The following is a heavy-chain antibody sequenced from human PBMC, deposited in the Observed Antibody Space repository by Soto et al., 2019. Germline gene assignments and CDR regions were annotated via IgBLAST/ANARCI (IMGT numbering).Heavy chain of an antibody. V-gene: IGHV1-69*02. CDR1: GINFSIYT. Sequence: SVKVSGKATGINFSIYTIGGVRQAPGQGLEWMGRIIPILGIANYAQKFQGRVTITADKSTSTAYMELSSLRSEDTAVYYCAGLYGSEILFDYWGQGTLVTVSS. CDR2: IIPILGIA. J-gene: IGHJ4*02. D-gene: IGHD3-10*01. CDR3: AGLYGSEILFDY.